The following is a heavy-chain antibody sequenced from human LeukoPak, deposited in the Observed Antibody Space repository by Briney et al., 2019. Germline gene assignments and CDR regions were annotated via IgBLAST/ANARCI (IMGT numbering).Heavy chain of an antibody. Sequence: PGGSLRLSCATSGFTFSSYVMSWVRRAPGRGLEWVSVISDSGGETDYAESVKGRFTISRDNSKKTLYLQMDSLRAEDTALYYCAKESPYFDYWGQGTLVTVSS. CDR1: GFTFSSYV. V-gene: IGHV3-23*01. CDR2: ISDSGGET. CDR3: AKESPYFDY. J-gene: IGHJ4*02.